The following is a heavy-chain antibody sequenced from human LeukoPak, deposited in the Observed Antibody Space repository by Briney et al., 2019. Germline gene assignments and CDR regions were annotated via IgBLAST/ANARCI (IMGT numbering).Heavy chain of an antibody. D-gene: IGHD3-10*01. Sequence: SETLSLTCSVSGGSISSNYWSWIRQPAGERLEWIGRMYSSGKTNYNPSLKSRVTISVDTSKNQFSLKLSSVTAADTAVYYCARDKGQYGSGTPGFTWFDPWGQGTLVTVSS. V-gene: IGHV4-4*07. CDR2: MYSSGKT. CDR3: ARDKGQYGSGTPGFTWFDP. J-gene: IGHJ5*02. CDR1: GGSISSNY.